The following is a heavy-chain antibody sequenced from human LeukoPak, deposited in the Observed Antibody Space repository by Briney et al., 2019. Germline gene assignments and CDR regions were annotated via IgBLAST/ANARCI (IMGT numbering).Heavy chain of an antibody. CDR2: ISSSSSYI. CDR1: GFTFSSYS. J-gene: IGHJ3*02. V-gene: IGHV3-21*01. D-gene: IGHD1-26*01. Sequence: PGGSLRLTCAASGFTFSSYSMNWVRQAPGKGLEWVSSISSSSSYIYYADSVKGRFTISRDNAKNSLYLQMNSLRAEDTAVYYCARDDRGRDPLDAFDIWGQGTMVTVSS. CDR3: ARDDRGRDPLDAFDI.